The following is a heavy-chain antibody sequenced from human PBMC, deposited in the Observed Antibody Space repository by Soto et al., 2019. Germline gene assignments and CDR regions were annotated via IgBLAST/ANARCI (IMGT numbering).Heavy chain of an antibody. CDR2: IYSGGST. CDR3: ARGGSVIGYDILTGYSSDFDY. J-gene: IGHJ4*02. CDR1: GFTVSSNY. V-gene: IGHV3-53*04. Sequence: LRLSCAASGFTVSSNYMSWVRQAPGKGLEWVSVIYSGGSTYYADSVKGRFTISRHNSKNTLYLQMNSLRAEDTAVYYCARGGSVIGYDILTGYSSDFDYWGQGTLVTVS. D-gene: IGHD3-9*01.